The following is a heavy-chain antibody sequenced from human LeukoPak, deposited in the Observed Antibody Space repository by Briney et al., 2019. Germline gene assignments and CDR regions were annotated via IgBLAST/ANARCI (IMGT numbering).Heavy chain of an antibody. V-gene: IGHV3-13*01. J-gene: IGHJ6*03. Sequence: GGSLRLSCAASGFTFSSYDMHWVRQATGKGLEWVSAIGTAGDTYYPGSVKGRLTISRDNAKNSLYLQMNSLRAEDTAVYYCARDQGFSYYYYYMDVWGKGTTVTVSS. CDR2: IGTAGDT. CDR1: GFTFSSYD. D-gene: IGHD3-3*01. CDR3: ARDQGFSYYYYYMDV.